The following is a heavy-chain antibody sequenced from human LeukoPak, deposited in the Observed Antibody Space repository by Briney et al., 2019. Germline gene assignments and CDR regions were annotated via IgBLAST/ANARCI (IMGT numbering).Heavy chain of an antibody. CDR2: ISGSGGST. V-gene: IGHV3-23*01. CDR3: AKLQSDGLRTYYGMDV. D-gene: IGHD4-17*01. Sequence: GGSLRLSCAASGFTFTTYAMSWVRQAPGRGLEWVSTISGSGGSTYYADSVMGRFTISRDNSKNTLYLQMNSLRAEDTAVYYCAKLQSDGLRTYYGMDVWGQGTTVTVSS. J-gene: IGHJ6*02. CDR1: GFTFTTYA.